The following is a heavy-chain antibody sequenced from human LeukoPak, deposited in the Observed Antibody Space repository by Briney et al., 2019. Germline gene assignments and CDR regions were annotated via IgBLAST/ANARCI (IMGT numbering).Heavy chain of an antibody. V-gene: IGHV3-74*01. CDR2: INDDGSIT. Sequence: GGSLRLSCAASGFSFSSSWMHWVRQPPGKGLVWVSRINDDGSITSYGDPVKGRFTISRDNAKNTLYLQMNSLRVDDTGVYYCVKGHYYDTYGQYSYADYWGQGARVTVSS. D-gene: IGHD3-22*01. J-gene: IGHJ4*02. CDR1: GFSFSSSW. CDR3: VKGHYYDTYGQYSYADY.